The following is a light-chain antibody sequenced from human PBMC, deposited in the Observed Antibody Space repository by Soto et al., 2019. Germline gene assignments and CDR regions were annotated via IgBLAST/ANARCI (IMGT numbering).Light chain of an antibody. CDR3: QQYNTYPYT. CDR1: ERISNW. V-gene: IGKV1-5*03. Sequence: GDRVTITCRASERISNWLAWYQQKPGKAPNLLIDKASSLESGVPSRFSGSESGTEFTLTISSLQPDDFATYYCQQYNTYPYTFGQGTNLEIK. J-gene: IGKJ2*01. CDR2: KAS.